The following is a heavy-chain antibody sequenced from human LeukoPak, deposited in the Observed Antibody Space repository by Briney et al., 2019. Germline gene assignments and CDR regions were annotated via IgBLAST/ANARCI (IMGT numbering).Heavy chain of an antibody. D-gene: IGHD4-23*01. V-gene: IGHV4-30-2*01. J-gene: IGHJ4*02. CDR3: ARDFAAGGKPY. Sequence: PSQTLSLTCTVSGGSISSGGYYWSWIRQPPGKGLEWIGYIYHSGSTYYNPSLKSRVTISVDRSKNQFSLKLSSVTAADTAVYYCARDFAAGGKPYWGQGTLVTVFS. CDR1: GGSISSGGYY. CDR2: IYHSGST.